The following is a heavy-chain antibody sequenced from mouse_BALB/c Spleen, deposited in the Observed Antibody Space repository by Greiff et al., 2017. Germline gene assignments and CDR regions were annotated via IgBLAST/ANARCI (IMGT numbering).Heavy chain of an antibody. J-gene: IGHJ4*01. CDR1: GFTFSSYT. D-gene: IGHD1-1*01. CDR3: ARGVTVVARDYAMDY. Sequence: EVKLMESGGGLVKPGGSLKLSCAASGFTFSSYTMSWVRQTPEKRLEWVATISSGGSYTYYPDTVTGRFTISRENAKNTLYLEMSSLRSEDTAMYYCARGVTVVARDYAMDYWGQGTSVTVSS. V-gene: IGHV5-6-4*01. CDR2: ISSGGSYT.